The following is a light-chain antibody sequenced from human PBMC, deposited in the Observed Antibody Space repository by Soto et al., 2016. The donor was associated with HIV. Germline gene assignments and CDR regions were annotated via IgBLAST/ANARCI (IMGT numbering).Light chain of an antibody. J-gene: IGLJ1*01. CDR2: GEN. CDR1: SLRDSY. CDR3: NSRDSSGDLCV. V-gene: IGLV3-19*01. Sequence: SSDLTQDPAVSVALGQTVRVTCQGDSLRDSYVTWYQHKPGQAPVLVVYGENDRPSGIPDRFSGSNSGSTASLTITGAQAEDEADYYCNSRDSSGDLCVFGTGTKVTV.